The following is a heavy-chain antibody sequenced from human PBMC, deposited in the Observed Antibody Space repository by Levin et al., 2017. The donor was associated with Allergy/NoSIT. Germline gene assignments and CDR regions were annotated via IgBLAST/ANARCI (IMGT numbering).Heavy chain of an antibody. CDR1: GFTFSSYG. Sequence: GESLKISCAASGFTFSSYGMHWVRQAPGKGLEWVAVISYDGSNKYYADSVKGRFTISRDNSKNTLYLQMNSLRAEDTAVYYCAKAPYGSGDLGYFDYWGQGTLVTVSS. V-gene: IGHV3-30*18. CDR3: AKAPYGSGDLGYFDY. CDR2: ISYDGSNK. J-gene: IGHJ4*02. D-gene: IGHD3-10*01.